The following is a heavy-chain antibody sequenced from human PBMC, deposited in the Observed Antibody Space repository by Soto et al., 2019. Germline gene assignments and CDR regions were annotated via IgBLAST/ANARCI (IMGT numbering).Heavy chain of an antibody. J-gene: IGHJ4*02. V-gene: IGHV6-1*01. Sequence: QVQLQESGPGLVKPSQTLSLTCAISGDSVSSNSVVWSWIRQSPSRGLEWLGRTYYRSTWYNDYATSVKSRITINPDTSKNQISLQLDSVTPEDTAVYYCERGTAVTGLDYWGQGALVTVSS. CDR3: ERGTAVTGLDY. CDR1: GDSVSSNSVV. CDR2: TYYRSTWYN. D-gene: IGHD6-19*01.